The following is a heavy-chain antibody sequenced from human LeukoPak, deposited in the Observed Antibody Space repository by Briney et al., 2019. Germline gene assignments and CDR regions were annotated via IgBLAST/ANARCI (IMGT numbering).Heavy chain of an antibody. V-gene: IGHV3-23*01. CDR1: GFSFGDYI. J-gene: IGHJ4*02. CDR2: ISTGGGTT. D-gene: IGHD2-21*01. CDR3: ATVAISKSFYY. Sequence: PGGSLRLSCAASGFSFGDYIMSWVRQAPGKGLQWVSAISTGGGTTYYADSVRGRFTISRDNSKNTLYLQMNSPRAEDTAVYYCATVAISKSFYYWGQGTLLTVSS.